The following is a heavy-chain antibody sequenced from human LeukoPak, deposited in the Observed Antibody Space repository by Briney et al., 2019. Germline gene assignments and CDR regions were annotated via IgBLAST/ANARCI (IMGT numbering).Heavy chain of an antibody. CDR2: ISYDGSNK. Sequence: GGSLRLSCAASGFTFSSYGMHWVRQAPGKGLEWVAVISYDGSNKYYADSVKGRFTISRDNAKNSLYLQMNSLRAEDTAVYYCAGSSGWSDPWGQGTLVTVSS. V-gene: IGHV3-30*03. CDR3: AGSSGWSDP. J-gene: IGHJ5*02. CDR1: GFTFSSYG. D-gene: IGHD6-19*01.